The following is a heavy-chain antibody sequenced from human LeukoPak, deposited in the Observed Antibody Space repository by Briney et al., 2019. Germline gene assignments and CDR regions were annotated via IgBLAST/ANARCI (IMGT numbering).Heavy chain of an antibody. CDR3: ARGYSGYDPFDY. CDR2: INHSGST. CDR1: GGSFSGYY. V-gene: IGHV4-34*01. Sequence: SETLSLTCAVYGGSFSGYYWSWIRQPPGKGPEWIGEINHSGSTNYNPSLKSRVTISVDTSKNQFSLKLSSVTAADTAVYYCARGYSGYDPFDYWGQGTLVTVSS. J-gene: IGHJ4*02. D-gene: IGHD5-12*01.